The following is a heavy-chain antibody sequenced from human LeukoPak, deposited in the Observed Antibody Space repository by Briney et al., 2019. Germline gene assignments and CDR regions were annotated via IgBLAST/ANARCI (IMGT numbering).Heavy chain of an antibody. CDR1: GGSVSSGSYY. J-gene: IGHJ3*02. V-gene: IGHV4-61*01. Sequence: SETLSLTCSVSGGSVSSGSYYWSWIRQPPGKGLEWIGYIYYSGSTNYNPSLKSRVTMSVDTSKNQFSLKLSSVTAADTAVYYCARADCSGGSCYAFDIWGQGTMVTVSS. D-gene: IGHD2-15*01. CDR3: ARADCSGGSCYAFDI. CDR2: IYYSGST.